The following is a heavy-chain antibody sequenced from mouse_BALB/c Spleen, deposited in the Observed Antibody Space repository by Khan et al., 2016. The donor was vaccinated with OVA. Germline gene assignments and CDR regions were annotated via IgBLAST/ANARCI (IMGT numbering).Heavy chain of an antibody. CDR1: GFSLTNYG. D-gene: IGHD2-10*01. CDR3: ARQPYYHYNIMDY. Sequence: QVQLKESGPGLVAPSQSLSITCTISGFSLTNYGVHWVRPPPGKGLEWLVVIWSDGSTTYNSALKSRLTISKDNSKSQVFLKMKSLQTDDTAVYVCARQPYYHYNIMDYWGQGTSVTVSS. CDR2: IWSDGST. V-gene: IGHV2-6-1*01. J-gene: IGHJ4*01.